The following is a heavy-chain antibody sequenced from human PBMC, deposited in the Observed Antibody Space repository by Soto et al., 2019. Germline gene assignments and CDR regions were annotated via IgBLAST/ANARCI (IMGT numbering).Heavy chain of an antibody. V-gene: IGHV1-18*01. CDR3: ARDEKQWLVNCGYAFDI. CDR1: GYTFTIYG. D-gene: IGHD6-19*01. CDR2: ISAYNGNT. J-gene: IGHJ3*02. Sequence: ASVKVSCKASGYTFTIYGISWVRQAPGQGLEWMGWISAYNGNTNYAQKLQGRVTMTTDTSTSTAYMELRSLRSDDTAVYYCARDEKQWLVNCGYAFDIWGQGTMVTVSS.